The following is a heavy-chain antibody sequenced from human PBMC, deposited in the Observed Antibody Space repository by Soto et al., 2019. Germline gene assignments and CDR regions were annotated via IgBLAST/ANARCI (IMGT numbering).Heavy chain of an antibody. D-gene: IGHD4-17*01. CDR2: IYYSGST. J-gene: IGHJ4*02. Sequence: QLQLQESGPGLVKPSETLSLTCTVSGGSISSSSYYWGWIRQPPGKGLEWIGSIYYSGSTHYNPYLKRRVHISVDTSKNQFSLKLSSVTAADTAVYYCARRTRKVTTFLDYWGQGTLVTVSS. CDR1: GGSISSSSYY. CDR3: ARRTRKVTTFLDY. V-gene: IGHV4-39*01.